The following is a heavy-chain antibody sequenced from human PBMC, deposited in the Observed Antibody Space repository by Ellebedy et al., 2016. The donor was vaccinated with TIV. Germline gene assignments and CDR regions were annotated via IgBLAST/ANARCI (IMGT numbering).Heavy chain of an antibody. D-gene: IGHD1-26*01. CDR1: GASFSHYY. J-gene: IGHJ4*02. CDR3: ARGRGGSYSIPFDV. CDR2: INHSGST. Sequence: SQTLSLTXXVYGASFSHYYWSWIRLPPGKGLEWIGEINHSGSTYYNPSLKSRVSMSVDTSKNQFSLKLNSLTAADTAVYFCARGRGGSYSIPFDVWGQGALVTVSS. V-gene: IGHV4-34*01.